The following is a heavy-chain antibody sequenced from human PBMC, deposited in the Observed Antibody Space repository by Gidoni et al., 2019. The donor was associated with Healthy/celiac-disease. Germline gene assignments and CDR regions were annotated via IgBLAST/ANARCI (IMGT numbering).Heavy chain of an antibody. V-gene: IGHV3-74*01. J-gene: IGHJ4*02. Sequence: PGKGLVWVSRINSDGSSTSYADSVKGRFTISRDNAKNTLYLQMNSLRAEDTAVYYCARDWHSSSAPESYWGQGTLVTVSS. CDR3: ARDWHSSSAPESY. D-gene: IGHD6-6*01. CDR2: INSDGSST.